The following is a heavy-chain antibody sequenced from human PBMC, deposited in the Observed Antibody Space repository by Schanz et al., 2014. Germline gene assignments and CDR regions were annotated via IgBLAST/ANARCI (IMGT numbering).Heavy chain of an antibody. J-gene: IGHJ6*02. CDR3: AKVDRTRYYAMDV. CDR2: MNPNSGNT. Sequence: QVQLVQSGAEVKKPGASVKVSCKASGYSFTTYDVNWVRQATGQGLEWMGWMNPNSGNTGYAQKFQGRVTMTAAKSTSTVYMEVSGLRSEDAAVYYCAKVDRTRYYAMDVWGQGTTVTVSS. D-gene: IGHD3-9*01. V-gene: IGHV1-8*01. CDR1: GYSFTTYD.